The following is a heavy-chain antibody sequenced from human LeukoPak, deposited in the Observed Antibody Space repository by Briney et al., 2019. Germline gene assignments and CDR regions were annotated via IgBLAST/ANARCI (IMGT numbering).Heavy chain of an antibody. V-gene: IGHV3-23*01. Sequence: PGGSLRLSCAASGFTFSSYAMSWVRQAPGKGLEWVSAISGSGGSTYYADSVKGGFTISRDNSKNTLYLQMNSLRAEDTAVYYCAKDPSSGRPRRPFDYWGQGTLVTVSS. CDR1: GFTFSSYA. J-gene: IGHJ4*02. CDR2: ISGSGGST. D-gene: IGHD1-26*01. CDR3: AKDPSSGRPRRPFDY.